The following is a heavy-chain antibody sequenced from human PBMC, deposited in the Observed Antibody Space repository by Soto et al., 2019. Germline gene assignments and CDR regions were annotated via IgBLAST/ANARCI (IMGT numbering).Heavy chain of an antibody. CDR1: GFTFISHG. D-gene: IGHD3-16*01. CDR2: IWYDGSDK. Sequence: PGGSLRLSCAASGFTFISHGMHWVRQAPGKGLEWVAVIWYDGSDKYYADSVKGRFTISRDNSKDILNLQMNSLRAEDTAVYYCARWGDDKNLSHWGQGTLVTVSS. CDR3: ARWGDDKNLSH. J-gene: IGHJ4*02. V-gene: IGHV3-33*01.